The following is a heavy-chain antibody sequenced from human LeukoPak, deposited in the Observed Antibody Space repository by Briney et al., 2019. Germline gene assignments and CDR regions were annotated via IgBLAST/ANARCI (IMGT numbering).Heavy chain of an antibody. Sequence: GESLKISCKGSGYSFTSYWIGWVRQMPGKGLEWMGIIYPGDSDTRYSPSFQGQVTISADKSISTAYLQWSSLKASDTAMYYCASPQEGSRGYSYGLDYWGQGTLVTVSS. CDR2: IYPGDSDT. V-gene: IGHV5-51*01. CDR1: GYSFTSYW. CDR3: ASPQEGSRGYSYGLDY. D-gene: IGHD5-18*01. J-gene: IGHJ4*02.